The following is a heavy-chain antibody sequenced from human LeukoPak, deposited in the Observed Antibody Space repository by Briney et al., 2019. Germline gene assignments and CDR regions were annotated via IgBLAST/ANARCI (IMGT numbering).Heavy chain of an antibody. Sequence: SETLSLTCTVSGGSISSYYWSWIRQPPGKGLEWIGYIYYSGSTNYNPSLKSRVTISVDTSKNQFSLKLSSVTAADTAVYYCARATLGSYGELTYFDNWGQGTLVTVSS. V-gene: IGHV4-59*01. CDR1: GGSISSYY. CDR2: IYYSGST. CDR3: ARATLGSYGELTYFDN. J-gene: IGHJ4*02. D-gene: IGHD1-26*01.